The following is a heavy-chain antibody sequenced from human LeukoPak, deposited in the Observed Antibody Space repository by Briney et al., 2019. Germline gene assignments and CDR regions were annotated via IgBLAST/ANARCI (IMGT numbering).Heavy chain of an antibody. CDR3: ARAKRDGYNLADY. V-gene: IGHV4-31*03. J-gene: IGHJ4*02. D-gene: IGHD5-24*01. Sequence: PSETLSLTCTVSGGSISSGGYYWSWIRQHPGKDLEWIGYIYYSGSTYYNPSLKSRVTISVDTSKNQFSLKLTSVTAADTAVYYCARAKRDGYNLADYWGQGTLVIVSS. CDR1: GGSISSGGYY. CDR2: IYYSGST.